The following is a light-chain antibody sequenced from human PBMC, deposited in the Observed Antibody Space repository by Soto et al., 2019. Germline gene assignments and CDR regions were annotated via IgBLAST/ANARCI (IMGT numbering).Light chain of an antibody. J-gene: IGKJ1*01. V-gene: IGKV1-5*01. CDR2: DAS. CDR1: QSISNW. CDR3: QQYNSYSPP. Sequence: DIQMTQSPSTLSASVGDRVTITCRASQSISNWLAWYQQKPGKAPKLLIYDASSLESGVLSRFSGSGSGTEFTLTISSLQPDDFATYYCQQYNSYSPPFGQGTKVEIK.